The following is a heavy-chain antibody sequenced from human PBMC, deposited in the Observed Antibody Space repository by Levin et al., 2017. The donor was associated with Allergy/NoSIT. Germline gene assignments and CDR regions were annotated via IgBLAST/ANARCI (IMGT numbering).Heavy chain of an antibody. Sequence: GESLKISCTASGFTFGDYAMSWVRQAPGKGLEWVGFIRSKAYGGTTEYAASVKGRFTISRDDSKSIAYLQMNSLKTEDTAVYYCTRDLRSYGDPFDYWGQGTLVTVSS. V-gene: IGHV3-49*04. CDR1: GFTFGDYA. CDR2: IRSKAYGGTT. CDR3: TRDLRSYGDPFDY. J-gene: IGHJ4*02. D-gene: IGHD4-17*01.